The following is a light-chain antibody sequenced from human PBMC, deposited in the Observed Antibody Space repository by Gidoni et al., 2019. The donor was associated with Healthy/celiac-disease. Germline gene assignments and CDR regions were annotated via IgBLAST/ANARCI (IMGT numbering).Light chain of an antibody. Sequence: EIVLTQSPATLSLSPGERATLSCRASQSVSSYLAWYQQKPGQAPRLLIYDASNRATGSPARFSGSGYGTDFTLTISSLEPEDFAVYYCQKRSNWPPTFGQGTRLEIK. CDR1: QSVSSY. CDR3: QKRSNWPPT. J-gene: IGKJ5*01. V-gene: IGKV3-11*01. CDR2: DAS.